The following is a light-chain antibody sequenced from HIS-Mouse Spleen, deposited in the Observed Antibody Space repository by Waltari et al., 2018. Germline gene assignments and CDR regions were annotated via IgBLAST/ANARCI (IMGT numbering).Light chain of an antibody. J-gene: IGLJ2*01. CDR2: EVS. CDR3: SSYAGSNNFRV. CDR1: SSDVGGYNY. Sequence: QSALTQPPSASGSPGQSVTISCTGTSSDVGGYNYVSWYQQHPGKAPKLMVYEVSTRPAGVPDRVSGSKSGNTASLTVSGLQAEDEADYYCSSYAGSNNFRVFGGGTKLTVL. V-gene: IGLV2-8*01.